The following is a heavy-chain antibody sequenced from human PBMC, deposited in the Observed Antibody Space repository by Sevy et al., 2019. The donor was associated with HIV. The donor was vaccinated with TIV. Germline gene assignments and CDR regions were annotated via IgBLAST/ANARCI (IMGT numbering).Heavy chain of an antibody. CDR3: AADAAEGPYSSSWYSNWLDP. CDR2: ISYDGINK. J-gene: IGHJ5*02. D-gene: IGHD6-13*01. Sequence: GGSLRLSCAASGFIFSSYSMYWVRQAPGKGLEWVAVISYDGINKFYADSVKGRFTISRDNNAKNTVYLQMNSLRVDDTGIYYCAADAAEGPYSSSWYSNWLDPWGQGTLVTVSS. V-gene: IGHV3-30*04. CDR1: GFIFSSYS.